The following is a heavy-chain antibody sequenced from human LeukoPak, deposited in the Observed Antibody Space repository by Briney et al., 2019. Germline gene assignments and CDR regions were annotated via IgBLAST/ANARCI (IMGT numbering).Heavy chain of an antibody. CDR2: IYYSGST. V-gene: IGHV4-59*12. D-gene: IGHD1-26*01. Sequence: TSVTLSLTCTVSGVSISSYYWSWIPQPPGQGLEWSTYIYYSGSTNYSPSLESRVPISVDTSKNQFSLKLSSVTAAETAVYYCARGRGAKGYWGQGTLVTVSS. CDR3: ARGRGAKGY. J-gene: IGHJ4*02. CDR1: GVSISSYY.